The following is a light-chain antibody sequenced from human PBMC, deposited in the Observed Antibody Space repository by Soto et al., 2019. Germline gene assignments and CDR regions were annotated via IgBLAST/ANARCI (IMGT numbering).Light chain of an antibody. J-gene: IGKJ2*01. V-gene: IGKV3D-15*01. CDR1: QSVRSN. CDR2: GAP. CDR3: QQYNNWPYT. Sequence: ETVMTQSPATLPVSPGERATLSCRASQSVRSNLAWYQQKPGQAPRLLIYGAPTRAAGVPARFSGSGSGTEFTLTINSLQAEDSAIYYCQQYNNWPYTFGQGTKVDI.